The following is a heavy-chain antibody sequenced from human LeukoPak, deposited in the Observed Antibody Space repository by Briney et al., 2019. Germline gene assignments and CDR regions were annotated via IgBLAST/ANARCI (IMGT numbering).Heavy chain of an antibody. V-gene: IGHV4-59*08. CDR2: IYYSGST. Sequence: SETLSLTCTVSGGSISSYYLSWVRQPPGQGLEWIGYIYYSGSTNYNPSLKSRVTISVDTSKNQFSLKLSSVTAADTAVYYCARHEGYCSGGSCFEYFQHWGQGTLVTVSS. CDR3: ARHEGYCSGGSCFEYFQH. J-gene: IGHJ1*01. CDR1: GGSISSYY. D-gene: IGHD2-15*01.